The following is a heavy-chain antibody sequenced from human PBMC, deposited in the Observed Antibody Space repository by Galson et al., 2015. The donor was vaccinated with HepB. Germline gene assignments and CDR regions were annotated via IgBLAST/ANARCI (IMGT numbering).Heavy chain of an antibody. CDR3: ARDDSGSYRYGMDV. CDR2: INTNTGNP. V-gene: IGHV7-4-1*02. J-gene: IGHJ6*02. D-gene: IGHD1-26*01. Sequence: SVKVSCKASGYTFSRHGINWVRRAPGQGLEWMGWINTNTGNPTYAQGFTGRFVFSLDTSVRTAYVQITSLKTEDTAVYYCARDDSGSYRYGMDVWGQGTTVIVS. CDR1: GYTFSRHG.